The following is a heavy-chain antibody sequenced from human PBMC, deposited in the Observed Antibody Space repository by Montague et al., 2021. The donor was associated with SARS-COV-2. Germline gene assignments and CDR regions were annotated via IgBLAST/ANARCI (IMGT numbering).Heavy chain of an antibody. CDR3: ARPGRGHFHYYMDV. CDR2: INYSGST. V-gene: IGHV4-61*01. J-gene: IGHJ6*03. Sequence: SETLSLTCTVSGGSVSSGNYYWSWIRQPPGKRLEWIGYINYSGSTNYNPSLKSRVTISVDTSKNQFSLKVASVTAADTAVYYCARPGRGHFHYYMDVWGQGTPVTVSS. D-gene: IGHD3-3*02. CDR1: GGSVSSGNYY.